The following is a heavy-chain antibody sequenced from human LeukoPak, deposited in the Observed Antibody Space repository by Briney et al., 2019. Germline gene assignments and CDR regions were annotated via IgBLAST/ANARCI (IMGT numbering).Heavy chain of an antibody. J-gene: IGHJ4*02. D-gene: IGHD6-13*01. CDR2: IYHSGST. V-gene: IGHV4-4*02. CDR3: ARVFSRGGQQLVNYFDY. Sequence: SETLSLTCAVSGDSISSSNWWSWVRQPPGKGLEWIGEIYHSGSTNCNPSLKRRVTISVDKSKNQFSLKLSSVTAADTAVYYCARVFSRGGQQLVNYFDYWGQGTLVTVSS. CDR1: GDSISSSNW.